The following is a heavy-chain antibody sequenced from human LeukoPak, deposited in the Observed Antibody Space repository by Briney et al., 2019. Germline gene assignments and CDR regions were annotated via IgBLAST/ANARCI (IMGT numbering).Heavy chain of an antibody. J-gene: IGHJ3*02. D-gene: IGHD2-2*01. CDR3: ARQGRYCSSISCYGSLVAFDI. CDR1: GSRFSNYW. CDR2: IYPGDSDT. V-gene: IGHV5-51*01. Sequence: GESLKISCKGSGSRFSNYWIAWVRQMPGKGLEWMGIIYPGDSDTRYSPSFQGQVTISADKSISTAYVQWSSLKASDTAMYYCARQGRYCSSISCYGSLVAFDIWGQGTMVTVSS.